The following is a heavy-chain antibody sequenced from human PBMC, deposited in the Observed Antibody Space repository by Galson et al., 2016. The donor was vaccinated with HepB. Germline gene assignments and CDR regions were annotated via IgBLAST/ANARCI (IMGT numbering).Heavy chain of an antibody. D-gene: IGHD6-6*01. V-gene: IGHV1-24*01. CDR3: VKFRASTLAGRPGYFDS. J-gene: IGHJ4*02. CDR2: FDPEDAET. Sequence: SVKVSCKVSGYTLTELSMHWVRQAPGKGLEWMGGFDPEDAETVYAQEFQGRVTMTEDTSTDTAYMELSSLRSEDTAVYYCVKFRASTLAGRPGYFDSWGQGTLVTVSS. CDR1: GYTLTELS.